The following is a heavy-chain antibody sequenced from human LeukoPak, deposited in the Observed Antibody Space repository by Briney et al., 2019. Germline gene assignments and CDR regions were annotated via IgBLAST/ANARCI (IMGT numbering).Heavy chain of an antibody. Sequence: GGSLRLSCAASGFTFSRDVMNWVRQAPGKGLEWVSAISGSGDRTYYADSVKGRFTISRDNSKNTLYLQMNSLRAEDTAVYYCARSSSSWDYYFDYWGQGTLVTVSS. D-gene: IGHD6-13*01. V-gene: IGHV3-23*01. CDR2: ISGSGDRT. CDR3: ARSSSSWDYYFDY. CDR1: GFTFSRDV. J-gene: IGHJ4*02.